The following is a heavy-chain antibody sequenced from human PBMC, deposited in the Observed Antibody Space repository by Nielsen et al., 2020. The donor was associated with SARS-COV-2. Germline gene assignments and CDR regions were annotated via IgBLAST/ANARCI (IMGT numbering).Heavy chain of an antibody. Sequence: GESLKISCAASGFAFSTYAMNWVRQAPGKGLEWLTIISSDGNTKFYADSVKGRFTVSRDNSKNIVYLQMNSLRAKDTAVYYCAKDGAYYGVRGVVHFGYWGRGTLVTVSS. CDR3: AKDGAYYGVRGVVHFGY. CDR2: ISSDGNTK. CDR1: GFAFSTYA. V-gene: IGHV3-30*04. J-gene: IGHJ4*02. D-gene: IGHD3-10*01.